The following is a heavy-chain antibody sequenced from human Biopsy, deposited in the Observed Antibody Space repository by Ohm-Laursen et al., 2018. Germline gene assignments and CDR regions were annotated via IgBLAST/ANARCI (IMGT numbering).Heavy chain of an antibody. J-gene: IGHJ4*02. CDR2: INQSGRT. D-gene: IGHD2-15*01. CDR3: GNEVHGRDY. Sequence: SDTLSLTCAVYGGSFSEYYWSWIRQPPGKGLEWIGQINQSGRTNYNPSLKSRVNISADKSNNQFSLKLTSVTSADTAVYFCGNEVHGRDYWGLGALVTVSS. V-gene: IGHV4-34*01. CDR1: GGSFSEYY.